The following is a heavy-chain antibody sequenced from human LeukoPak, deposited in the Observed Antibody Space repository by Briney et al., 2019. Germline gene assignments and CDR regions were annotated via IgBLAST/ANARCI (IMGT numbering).Heavy chain of an antibody. V-gene: IGHV1-2*06. CDR2: INPNSGGT. CDR3: AGSSGWYYFDY. D-gene: IGHD6-19*01. CDR1: GYTFTGYY. J-gene: IGHJ4*02. Sequence: ASVKVSCKASGYTFTGYYMHWVRQAPGQGLEWMGRINPNSGGTNYAQKFQGRATMTRDTSISTAYMELSRLRSDDTAVYYCAGSSGWYYFDYWGQGTLVTVSS.